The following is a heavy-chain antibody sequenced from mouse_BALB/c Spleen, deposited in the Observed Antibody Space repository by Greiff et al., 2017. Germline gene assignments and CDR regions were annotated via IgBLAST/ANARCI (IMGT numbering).Heavy chain of an antibody. CDR3: ARRDYDGYYFDY. Sequence: EGQRVESGPSLVKPSQTLSLTCSVTGDSITSGYWNWIRKFPGNKLEYMGYISYSGSTYYNPSLKSRISITRDTSKNQYYLQLNSMTTEDTATYYCARRDYDGYYFDYWGQGTTLTVSS. D-gene: IGHD2-4*01. CDR1: GDSITSGY. J-gene: IGHJ2*01. V-gene: IGHV3-8*02. CDR2: ISYSGST.